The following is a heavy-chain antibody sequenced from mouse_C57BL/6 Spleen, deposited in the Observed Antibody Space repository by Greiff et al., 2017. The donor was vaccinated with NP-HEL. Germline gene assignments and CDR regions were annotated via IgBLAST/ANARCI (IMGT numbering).Heavy chain of an antibody. CDR3: ARSPLYGNYFDY. J-gene: IGHJ2*01. V-gene: IGHV1-50*01. Sequence: PGQGLEWIGEIDPSDSYTNYNQKFKGKATLTVDTSSSTAYMQLSSLTSEDSAVYYFARSPLYGNYFDYWGQGTTLTVSS. CDR2: IDPSDSYT. D-gene: IGHD2-1*01.